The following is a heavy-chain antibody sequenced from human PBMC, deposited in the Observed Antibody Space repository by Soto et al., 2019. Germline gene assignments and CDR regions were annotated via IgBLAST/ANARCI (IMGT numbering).Heavy chain of an antibody. CDR3: ARRPCVRSLDWLGRYGMDV. V-gene: IGHV1-69*01. D-gene: IGHD3-3*01. CDR2: IIPIFGTA. J-gene: IGHJ6*02. Sequence: QVQLVQSGAEVKKPGSSVKVSCKASGGTFSSSAISWVRQAPGQGLEWLGGIIPIFGTANSAQKCQGRVTMTADEDTSTAYMELSRLGAEDTAVYSCARRPCVRSLDWLGRYGMDVWGQGTTVTVSS. CDR1: GGTFSSSA.